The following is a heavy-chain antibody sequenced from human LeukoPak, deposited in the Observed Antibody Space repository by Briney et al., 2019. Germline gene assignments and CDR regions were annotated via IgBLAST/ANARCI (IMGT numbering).Heavy chain of an antibody. Sequence: ASVKVSCKASGYTFTGYYMHWVRQAPGQGLEWMGWINPNSGGTNYAQKLQGRVTMTRDTSISTAYKELSRLRSDDTAVYYCARDPGFGGSYSDYWGQGTLVTVSS. CDR2: INPNSGGT. D-gene: IGHD1-26*01. CDR1: GYTFTGYY. CDR3: ARDPGFGGSYSDY. J-gene: IGHJ4*02. V-gene: IGHV1-2*02.